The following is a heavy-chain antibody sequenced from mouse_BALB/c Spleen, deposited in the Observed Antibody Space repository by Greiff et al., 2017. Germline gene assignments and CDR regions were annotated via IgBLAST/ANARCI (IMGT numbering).Heavy chain of an antibody. V-gene: IGHV3-6*02. CDR2: ISYDGSN. CDR1: GYSITSGYY. J-gene: IGHJ3*01. Sequence: EVQLQESGPGLVKPSQSLSLTCSVTGYSITSGYYWNWIRQFPGNKLEWMGYISYDGSNNYNPSLKNRISITRDTSKNQFFLKLNSVTTEDTATYYCAREDYAISPLAYWGQGTLVTVSA. D-gene: IGHD1-1*01. CDR3: AREDYAISPLAY.